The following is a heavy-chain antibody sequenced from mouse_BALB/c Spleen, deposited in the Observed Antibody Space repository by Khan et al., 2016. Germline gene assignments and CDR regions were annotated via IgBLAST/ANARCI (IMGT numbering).Heavy chain of an antibody. CDR3: ASIYDAYYVGLYYAMDY. CDR2: VNTYTGEP. CDR1: GYTFTNYG. V-gene: IGHV9-3-1*01. D-gene: IGHD2-3*01. Sequence: QIQLVQSGPELKKPGETVKISCKASGYTFTNYGMNWVKQAPGKGLKWMGWVNTYTGEPTYADDFKGRFAFSLETSASTAYLQINNLKNEDTATYFCASIYDAYYVGLYYAMDYWGQGTSVTVSS. J-gene: IGHJ4*01.